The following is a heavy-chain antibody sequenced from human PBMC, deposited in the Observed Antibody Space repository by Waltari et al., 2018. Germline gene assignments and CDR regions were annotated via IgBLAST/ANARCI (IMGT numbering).Heavy chain of an antibody. Sequence: QLQLQESGPGLVKPSETLSLTCTVSGGSISSSSYYWGWIRQPPGKGLEWIGSIYYSGSTYYNPSLKMRVTISVDTSKNQFSLKLSSVTAADTAVYYCARDSYYYDSSGYYYYYYGMDVWGQGTTVTVSS. CDR2: IYYSGST. J-gene: IGHJ6*02. V-gene: IGHV4-39*07. CDR1: GGSISSSSYY. D-gene: IGHD3-22*01. CDR3: ARDSYYYDSSGYYYYYYGMDV.